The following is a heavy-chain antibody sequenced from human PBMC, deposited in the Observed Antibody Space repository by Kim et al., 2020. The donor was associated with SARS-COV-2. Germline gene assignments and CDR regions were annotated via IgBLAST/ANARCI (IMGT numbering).Heavy chain of an antibody. Sequence: SETLSLTCVVSGVSISSSSCWSWVRQPPGKGLEWIGEVDHSGTTTYNVSLKNRVSILVDKSKNQFSLRLTSVSAADTAVYYCARGVSSAWTLRAWFDPWG. D-gene: IGHD3-22*01. CDR2: VDHSGTT. J-gene: IGHJ5*02. CDR3: ARGVSSAWTLRAWFDP. V-gene: IGHV4-4*02. CDR1: GVSISSSSC.